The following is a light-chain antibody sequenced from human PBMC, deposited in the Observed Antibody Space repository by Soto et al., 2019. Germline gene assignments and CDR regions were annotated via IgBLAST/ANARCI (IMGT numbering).Light chain of an antibody. CDR2: GAS. V-gene: IGKV3-20*01. CDR1: QSISSTY. Sequence: EIVLTQSPGTLSLSPGERATLSCRASQSISSTYLAWYQQKPGQAPRLLIYGASSRATGIPDRFSGSGSGTDFTLTISRLEPEDFAVYSCQQFAGSPFAFGQGTKLEIK. J-gene: IGKJ2*01. CDR3: QQFAGSPFA.